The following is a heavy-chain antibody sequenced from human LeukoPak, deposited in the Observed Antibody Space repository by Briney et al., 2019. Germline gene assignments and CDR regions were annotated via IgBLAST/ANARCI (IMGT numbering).Heavy chain of an antibody. V-gene: IGHV3-74*01. CDR1: GFTFSNYW. CDR2: VNDGGSSS. CDR3: ARVRVGGNRAFDI. J-gene: IGHJ3*02. D-gene: IGHD4-23*01. Sequence: GGSLRLSCAASGFTFSNYWMHWVRQAPGKGLVWVSRVNDGGSSSNYADFVKGRFTVSRDNAKNTLYLQMNNLGAEDTAVYYCARVRVGGNRAFDIWGQGTMVTVSS.